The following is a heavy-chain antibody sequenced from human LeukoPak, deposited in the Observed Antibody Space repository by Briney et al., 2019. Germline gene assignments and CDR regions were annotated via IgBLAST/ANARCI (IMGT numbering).Heavy chain of an antibody. Sequence: GGSLRLSCAASGFTFSSYAMHWVRQAPGKGLEWVAVISYDGSNKYYADSVKGRFTISRDNSKNTLYLQMNRLRAEDTAVYYCAKDLARYGRPDYWGQGTLVTVSS. D-gene: IGHD4-17*01. V-gene: IGHV3-30*04. CDR2: ISYDGSNK. CDR1: GFTFSSYA. J-gene: IGHJ4*02. CDR3: AKDLARYGRPDY.